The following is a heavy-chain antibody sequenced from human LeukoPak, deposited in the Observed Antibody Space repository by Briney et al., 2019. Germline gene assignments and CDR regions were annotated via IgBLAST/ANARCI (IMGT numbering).Heavy chain of an antibody. J-gene: IGHJ6*03. V-gene: IGHV1-8*03. CDR1: GYTFTSYD. CDR3: AREDANYYYYYMDV. Sequence: ASVKVSCKASGYTFTSYDINWVRQATGQGLEWMGWMNPNSGNTGYAQKFQGRVTITRNTSISTAYMELSSLRSEDTVVYYCAREDANYYYYYMDVWGKGTTVTVSS. CDR2: MNPNSGNT.